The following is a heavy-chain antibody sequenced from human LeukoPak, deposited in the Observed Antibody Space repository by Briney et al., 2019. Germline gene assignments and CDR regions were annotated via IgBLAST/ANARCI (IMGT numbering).Heavy chain of an antibody. D-gene: IGHD2-2*01. CDR2: ISGDGGST. Sequence: GGSLRLSCAASGFTFDDYAMHWVRQAPGKGLEWVSLISGDGGSTYYADSVKGRFTISRDNSKNTLYLQMNSLRAEDTAVYYCARDRDCSSTSCYANWYFDLWGRGTLVTVSS. CDR1: GFTFDDYA. V-gene: IGHV3-43*02. J-gene: IGHJ2*01. CDR3: ARDRDCSSTSCYANWYFDL.